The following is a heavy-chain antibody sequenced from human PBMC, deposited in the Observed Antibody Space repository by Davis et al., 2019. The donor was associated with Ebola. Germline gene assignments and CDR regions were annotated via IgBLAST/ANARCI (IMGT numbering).Heavy chain of an antibody. CDR3: ARDYTYYDFWSGFSTGGYGLDV. Sequence: AASVKVSCKASGYTFTSYGLSWVRQAPGEGLEWMGGLIPMFGTANYAQKFQGRVTITADESTSTAHMELSSLRSEDTAVYYCARDYTYYDFWSGFSTGGYGLDVWGKGTTVTVSS. V-gene: IGHV1-69*13. J-gene: IGHJ6*04. CDR1: GYTFTSYG. D-gene: IGHD3-3*01. CDR2: LIPMFGTA.